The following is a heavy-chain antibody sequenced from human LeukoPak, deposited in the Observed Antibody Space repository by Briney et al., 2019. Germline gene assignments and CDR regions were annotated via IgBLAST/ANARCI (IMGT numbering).Heavy chain of an antibody. Sequence: SVTLSLTCTVSGGSISSSEYYWGWIRQPPGEGLEWIGSISYSGATDHNPSLKSRVTISVDTSKNQFSLKLSFVTAADTAVYYCARHRREQQLELFDSWGQGTLVTDSS. J-gene: IGHJ4*02. CDR1: GGSISSSEYY. CDR2: ISYSGAT. CDR3: ARHRREQQLELFDS. V-gene: IGHV4-39*01. D-gene: IGHD6-13*01.